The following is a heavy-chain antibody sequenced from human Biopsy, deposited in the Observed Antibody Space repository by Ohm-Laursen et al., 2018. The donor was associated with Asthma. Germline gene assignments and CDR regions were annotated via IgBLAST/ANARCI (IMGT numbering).Heavy chain of an antibody. J-gene: IGHJ6*02. D-gene: IGHD3-10*01. CDR3: ARAVDYSHYYGIDV. CDR1: GYTFNSAG. Sequence: SVKVSCKSSGYTFNSAGITWVRQAPGQGLEWMGWISVYNGNTKVAQKLQDRVTMITDTSTSTAYMELRSLRSDDTAVYFCARAVDYSHYYGIDVWGQGTTITVS. V-gene: IGHV1-18*01. CDR2: ISVYNGNT.